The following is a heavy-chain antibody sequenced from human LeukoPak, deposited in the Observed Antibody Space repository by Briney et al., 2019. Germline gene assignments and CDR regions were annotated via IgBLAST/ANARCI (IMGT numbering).Heavy chain of an antibody. CDR1: GFIFSSYS. CDR3: ARGQYGMDV. J-gene: IGHJ6*02. CDR2: ISSSSTSK. V-gene: IGHV3-48*04. Sequence: GGSLRLSCAVSGFIFSSYSMNWVRQAPGMGLEWVSHISSSSTSKYYADSVKGRFTISRDNAKNSLYLQMNSLRAEDTAVYYCARGQYGMDVWGQGTTVTVSS.